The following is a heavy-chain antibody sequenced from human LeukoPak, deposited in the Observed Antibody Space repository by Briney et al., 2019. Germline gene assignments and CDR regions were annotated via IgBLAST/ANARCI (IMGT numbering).Heavy chain of an antibody. J-gene: IGHJ4*02. CDR2: IYYSGST. V-gene: IGHV4-39*07. CDR3: ARGSYPDCSSTSCYTFFDY. D-gene: IGHD2-2*02. CDR1: GGSISSSSYY. Sequence: SETLSLTCTVSGGSISSSSYYWGWIRQPPGKGLEWIGSIYYSGSTYYNPSLKSRVTISVDTSKNQFSLKLSSVTAADTAVYYCARGSYPDCSSTSCYTFFDYWGQGTLVTVSS.